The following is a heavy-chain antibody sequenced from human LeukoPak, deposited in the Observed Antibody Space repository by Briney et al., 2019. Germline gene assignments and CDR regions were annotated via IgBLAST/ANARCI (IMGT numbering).Heavy chain of an antibody. V-gene: IGHV3-21*01. Sequence: GGSLRLSCAASGFTFSSYNMNWVRQAPGKGLEWVSSISSSSSYIYYADSVKGRFTISRDNAKNSLYLQMNSLRAEDTAVYYCAKEGESGYHYDYWGQGTLVTVSS. CDR3: AKEGESGYHYDY. J-gene: IGHJ4*02. CDR1: GFTFSSYN. D-gene: IGHD3-3*01. CDR2: ISSSSSYI.